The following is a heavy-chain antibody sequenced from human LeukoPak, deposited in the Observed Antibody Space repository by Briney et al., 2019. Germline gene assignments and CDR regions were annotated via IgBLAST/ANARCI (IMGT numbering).Heavy chain of an antibody. CDR3: ARGSSGTYINWFDS. CDR1: GYTFTNYY. V-gene: IGHV1-46*01. CDR2: INPSGGST. Sequence: ASVKVSCKASGYTFTNYYIHWVRQAPGLGLEWMGIINPSGGSTSYAQNFQGRVTMTRDTSTSTVYMELSSLRSEDTAMYYCARGSSGTYINWFDSWGQGTLVTVSS. J-gene: IGHJ5*01. D-gene: IGHD1-26*01.